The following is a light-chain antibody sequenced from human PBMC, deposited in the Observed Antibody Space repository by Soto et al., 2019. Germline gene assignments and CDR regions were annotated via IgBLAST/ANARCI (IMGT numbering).Light chain of an antibody. Sequence: QLVLTQSPSASASLGASVKLTCTLSSGHSSYAIAWHQQQPEKGPRYLMKLNSDGSHSKGDGIPDRFSASSSGAERYLTISSLPYEDEADYYCQTWGTGIQVFGGGTKLTVL. J-gene: IGLJ3*02. CDR2: LNSDGSH. V-gene: IGLV4-69*01. CDR3: QTWGTGIQV. CDR1: SGHSSYA.